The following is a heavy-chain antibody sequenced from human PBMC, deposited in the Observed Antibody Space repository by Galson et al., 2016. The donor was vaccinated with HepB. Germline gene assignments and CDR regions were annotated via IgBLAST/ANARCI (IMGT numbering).Heavy chain of an antibody. CDR2: ISSGGGTI. V-gene: IGHV3-48*02. CDR1: GFTFSSYS. J-gene: IGHJ4*02. Sequence: SLRLSCAPTGFTFSSYSMNWVRQAPGKGLDWVSYISSGGGTIYYADSVKGRFTISRDNAKNSLHLQMSSLRDEDTAVYYCARVRGTGWYFDFWGQGTLVTVSS. CDR3: ARVRGTGWYFDF. D-gene: IGHD6-19*01.